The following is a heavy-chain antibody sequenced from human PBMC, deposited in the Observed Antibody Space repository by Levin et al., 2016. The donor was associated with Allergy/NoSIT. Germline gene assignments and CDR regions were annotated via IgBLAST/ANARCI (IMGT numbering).Heavy chain of an antibody. CDR2: MDCCGST. CDR3: ARHDRAVAGDNWFDP. Sequence: SETLSLTCAVSGVSISGASYYWGWIRQPPGKGLEWIGSMDCCGSTYYNPSLRSRVTLSVDTSKNQFSLKLTSVTAADTAVYYCARHDRAVAGDNWFDPWGQGTLVSVSS. J-gene: IGHJ5*02. V-gene: IGHV4-39*01. CDR1: GVSISGASYY. D-gene: IGHD6-19*01.